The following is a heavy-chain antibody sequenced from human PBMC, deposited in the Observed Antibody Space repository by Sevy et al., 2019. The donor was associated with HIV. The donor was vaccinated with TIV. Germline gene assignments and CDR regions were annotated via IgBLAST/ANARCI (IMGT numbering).Heavy chain of an antibody. J-gene: IGHJ6*02. CDR3: AKDINRGCDGVNCYSYYYYFYGLDV. V-gene: IGHV3-9*01. CDR2: ISWNSRNI. Sequence: GGSLRLSCAASGFPFNDHAMHWVRQVPGKGLEWVSGISWNSRNIGYADSVKGRFTISRDNARHFVYLEMNSLSPEDTAFYYXAKDINRGCDGVNCYSYYYYFYGLDVWGQGTTVTVSS. CDR1: GFPFNDHA. D-gene: IGHD2-21*01.